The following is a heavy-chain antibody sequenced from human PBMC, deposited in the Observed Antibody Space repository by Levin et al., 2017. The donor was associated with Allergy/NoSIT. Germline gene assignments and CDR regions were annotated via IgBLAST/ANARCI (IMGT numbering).Heavy chain of an antibody. J-gene: IGHJ4*02. D-gene: IGHD2-2*01. Sequence: PGGSLRLSCAASGFIFSNYWMTWVRQAPGKGLEWVANIKQDGREVYYVDSVKGRFTISRDNAKNSMYLQMNSLRAEDTAVYYCARVGVSDSTSWSTPYWGRGTLVIVSS. CDR2: IKQDGREV. CDR3: ARVGVSDSTSWSTPY. V-gene: IGHV3-7*01. CDR1: GFIFSNYW.